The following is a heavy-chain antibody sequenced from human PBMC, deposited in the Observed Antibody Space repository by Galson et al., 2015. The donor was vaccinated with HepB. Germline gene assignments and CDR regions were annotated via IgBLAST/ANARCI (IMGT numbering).Heavy chain of an antibody. D-gene: IGHD3-22*01. CDR1: GFTFSNAW. V-gene: IGHV3-15*01. CDR3: TTDASSAYYYGYYYGMDV. Sequence: SLRLSCAASGFTFSNAWMSWVRQAPGKGLEWVGRIKSKTDGGTTDYAAPVKARFTTSRDDSKNTLYLQMNSLKTEVTAVYYCTTDASSAYYYGYYYGMDVWGQGTTVTVSS. CDR2: IKSKTDGGTT. J-gene: IGHJ6*02.